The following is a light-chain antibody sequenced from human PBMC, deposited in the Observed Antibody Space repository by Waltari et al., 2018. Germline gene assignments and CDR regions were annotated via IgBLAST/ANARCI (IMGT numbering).Light chain of an antibody. CDR3: CSYAGTPRVV. CDR1: KNAIRRYNL. CDR2: EVN. Sequence: QSALTQPASVSGSPGQSITISCTGTKNAIRRYNLVSWYQQHPGKAPKVIIFEVNKRPSGVSNRFSGSKSGNTASLTVSGLHPEDEADYYCCSYAGTPRVVFGGGTKLTVL. J-gene: IGLJ2*01. V-gene: IGLV2-23*02.